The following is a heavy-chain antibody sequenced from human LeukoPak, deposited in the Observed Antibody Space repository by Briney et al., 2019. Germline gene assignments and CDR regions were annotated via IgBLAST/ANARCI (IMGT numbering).Heavy chain of an antibody. CDR1: GYTFTGYY. D-gene: IGHD3-10*01. CDR2: INPNSGGT. CDR3: GRGIQSFDP. J-gene: IGHJ5*02. V-gene: IGHV1-2*02. Sequence: GPVKVSCKASGYTFTGYYMHWVRQAPGQGLEWMGWINPNSGGTNYAQKFQDRVTMTRDTSMSAAYMEISRLTYDDTAAYYCGRGIQSFDPWGQGTLVTVSS.